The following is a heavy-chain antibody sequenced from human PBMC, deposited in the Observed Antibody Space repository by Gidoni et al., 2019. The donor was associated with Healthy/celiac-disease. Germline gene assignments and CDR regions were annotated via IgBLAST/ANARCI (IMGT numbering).Heavy chain of an antibody. CDR2: IWYDGSNK. J-gene: IGHJ4*02. CDR3: ARDLYSSGSYEGNY. V-gene: IGHV3-33*01. CDR1: GFTFSSYG. Sequence: QVQLVESGGGVVQPGRSLRLSCAASGFTFSSYGMHWVRQAPGKGLEWVAVIWYDGSNKYYADSVKGRFTISRDNSKNTLYLQMNSLRAEDTAVYYCARDLYSSGSYEGNYWGQGTLVTVSS. D-gene: IGHD1-26*01.